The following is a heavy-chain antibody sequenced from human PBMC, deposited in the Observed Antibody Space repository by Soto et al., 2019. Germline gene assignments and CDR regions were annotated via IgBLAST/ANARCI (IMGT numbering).Heavy chain of an antibody. CDR2: IGSGGGAI. D-gene: IGHD3-10*01. CDR1: GFGFDSYA. CDR3: AKALWFGESSHYFDY. V-gene: IGHV3-23*01. Sequence: EVQLLESGGGLVQVGGSLRLSCVGSGFGFDSYAMSWVRQAPGKGLEWVSGIGSGGGAIVYADSVRGRFTISRDNSRNALYLHMNSLRAGDTAVYYCAKALWFGESSHYFDYWGQGTLVTVSS. J-gene: IGHJ4*02.